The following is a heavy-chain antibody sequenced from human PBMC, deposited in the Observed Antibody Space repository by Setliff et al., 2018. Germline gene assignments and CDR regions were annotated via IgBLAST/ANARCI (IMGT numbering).Heavy chain of an antibody. D-gene: IGHD1-26*01. CDR3: ARDTHQWDPLYFDS. Sequence: ASVKVSCKASGYTFTDYAMHWVRQAPGQRLEWMGWINPGNGNTKYSQKFQGRVTLTKETSTNTKYMELRSLGSDDTAMYYCARDTHQWDPLYFDSWGQGTLVTVSS. CDR1: GYTFTDYA. CDR2: INPGNGNT. J-gene: IGHJ4*02. V-gene: IGHV1-3*01.